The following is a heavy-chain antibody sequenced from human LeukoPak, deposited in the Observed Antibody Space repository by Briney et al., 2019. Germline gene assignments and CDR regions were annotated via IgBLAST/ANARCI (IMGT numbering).Heavy chain of an antibody. D-gene: IGHD5-24*01. CDR1: GGSITNLDYY. CDR2: IYYSGST. Sequence: PSQTLSLTCTVSGGSITNLDYYWTWIRQPAGKTLEWIGYIYYSGSTNYNPSLKSRVTISVDTSKNQFSLNLSSVTAADTAVYYCARTEWLQAFDYWGQGTLVTVSS. V-gene: IGHV4-61*10. J-gene: IGHJ4*02. CDR3: ARTEWLQAFDY.